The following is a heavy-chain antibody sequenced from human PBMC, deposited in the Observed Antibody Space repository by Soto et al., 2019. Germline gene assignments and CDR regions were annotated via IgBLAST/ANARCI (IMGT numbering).Heavy chain of an antibody. J-gene: IGHJ5*02. CDR2: IYHSGST. D-gene: IGHD2-15*01. CDR3: ARTKEDCSGGTCYSYWFDP. V-gene: IGHV4-31*03. Sequence: SETLSLTCTVSGGSISSGGFYWSWIRQHPGKGLQLIGYIYHSGSTDYSPSLKSRVTISVDTSKNQFSLKLSSVTAADTAVYYCARTKEDCSGGTCYSYWFDPWGQGTLVTVSS. CDR1: GGSISSGGFY.